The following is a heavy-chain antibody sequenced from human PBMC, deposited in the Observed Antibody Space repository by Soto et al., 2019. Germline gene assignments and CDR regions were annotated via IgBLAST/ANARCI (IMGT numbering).Heavy chain of an antibody. D-gene: IGHD2-2*01. CDR1: GFTVSSNY. CDR2: IYSGGST. V-gene: IGHV3-66*01. CDR3: APWVPPVFDP. Sequence: PGGSLILSCAASGFTVSSNYMSWVRQAPGKGLEWVSVIYSGGSTYYADSVKGRFTISRDNSKNTLYLQMNSLRAEDTAVYYCAPWVPPVFDPWGQGTLVTVSS. J-gene: IGHJ5*02.